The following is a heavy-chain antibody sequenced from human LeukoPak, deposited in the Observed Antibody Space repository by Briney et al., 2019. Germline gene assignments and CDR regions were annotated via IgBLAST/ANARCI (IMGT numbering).Heavy chain of an antibody. CDR1: GFTFSNAW. Sequence: GGSLRLSCAASGFTFSNAWMSWVRQAPGKGLEWVGRIKSKTDGGTTDYAAPVKGRFTISRDDSKNTLYLQMNSLRAEDTAVYYCAKIPIYYYDSSGYYSGFDYWGQGTLVTVSS. J-gene: IGHJ4*02. V-gene: IGHV3-15*01. D-gene: IGHD3-22*01. CDR2: IKSKTDGGTT. CDR3: AKIPIYYYDSSGYYSGFDY.